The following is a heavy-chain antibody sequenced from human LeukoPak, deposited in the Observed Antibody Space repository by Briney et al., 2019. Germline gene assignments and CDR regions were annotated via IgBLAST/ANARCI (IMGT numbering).Heavy chain of an antibody. Sequence: PAGGSLRLSCVGALGSHWMGWVRQAPGKGLEWVANIKQDGSEKYYVDSVKGRFTISRDNAKNSLYLQMNSLRAEDTAVYYCARCSSGWYNWFDPWGQGTLVTVSS. CDR1: LGSHW. J-gene: IGHJ5*02. V-gene: IGHV3-7*01. CDR2: IKQDGSEK. CDR3: ARCSSGWYNWFDP. D-gene: IGHD6-19*01.